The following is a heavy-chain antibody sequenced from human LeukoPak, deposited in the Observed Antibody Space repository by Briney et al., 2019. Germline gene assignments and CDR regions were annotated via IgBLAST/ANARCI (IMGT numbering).Heavy chain of an antibody. Sequence: PGGSLRLSCAASGFTFSASWMTWVRQAPGKGPEWVANIKKDGSEKYYVDSVKGRFTISRDNAKNSLYLQMNSLRAEDTAVYYCARDLYGSGMGHLFDYWGQGTLVTVSS. CDR1: GFTFSASW. CDR3: ARDLYGSGMGHLFDY. CDR2: IKKDGSEK. J-gene: IGHJ4*02. V-gene: IGHV3-7*01. D-gene: IGHD3-10*01.